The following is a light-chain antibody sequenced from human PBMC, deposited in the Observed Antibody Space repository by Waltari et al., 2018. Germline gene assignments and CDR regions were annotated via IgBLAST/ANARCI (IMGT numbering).Light chain of an antibody. Sequence: QSALTQPASVSGSPGQSVNIPCTGPSMERGGYYYVPWYQQHPGKAPKLMVYHVSKRPSGVSNRFSCSKSGNTASLTISGLQAEDEADYYCSSYTSSSTPYVFGTGTKVTVL. V-gene: IGLV2-14*01. J-gene: IGLJ1*01. CDR3: SSYTSSSTPYV. CDR1: SMERGGYYY. CDR2: HVS.